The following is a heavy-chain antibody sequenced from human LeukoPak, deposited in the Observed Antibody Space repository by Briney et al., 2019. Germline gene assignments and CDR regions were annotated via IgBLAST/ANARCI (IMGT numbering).Heavy chain of an antibody. Sequence: PGASLRLSCAASEFTFSSYAMTWVRQAPGKGLEWVSAISASGGSTYYADSVKGRFTISRDNSKNTLYPQMNSLRAEDTAVYCCAKAKTAGTSRYYYYGMDVWGQGTTVTVSS. CDR2: ISASGGST. CDR1: EFTFSSYA. CDR3: AKAKTAGTSRYYYYGMDV. D-gene: IGHD6-13*01. J-gene: IGHJ6*02. V-gene: IGHV3-23*01.